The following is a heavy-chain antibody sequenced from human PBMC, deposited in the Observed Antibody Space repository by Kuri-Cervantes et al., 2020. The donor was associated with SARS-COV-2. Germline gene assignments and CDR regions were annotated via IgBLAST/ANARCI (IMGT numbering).Heavy chain of an antibody. D-gene: IGHD3-3*01. Sequence: SETLSLTCTVSGGSTSSHYWSWIRQPPGKGLEWIGEINHSGSTNYNPSLKSRVTISVDTSKNQFSLKLTSVAAADTAVYYCARRAIFGVVPIYDYWGQGTLVTVSS. V-gene: IGHV4-34*01. CDR1: GGSTSSHY. CDR3: ARRAIFGVVPIYDY. CDR2: INHSGST. J-gene: IGHJ4*02.